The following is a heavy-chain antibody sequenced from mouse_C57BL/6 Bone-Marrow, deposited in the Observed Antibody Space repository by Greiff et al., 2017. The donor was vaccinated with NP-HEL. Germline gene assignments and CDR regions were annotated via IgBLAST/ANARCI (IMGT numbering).Heavy chain of an antibody. V-gene: IGHV14-2*01. CDR2: IDPEDGET. Sequence: EVKLVESGAELVKPGASVKLSCTASGFNIKDYYMHWVKQRTEQGLEWIGRIDPEDGETKYAQKFQGKATITADTSSNTASLQLSSLTSEDTAVYYCARGYVYDWYFDVWGTGTTVTVSS. CDR3: ARGYVYDWYFDV. D-gene: IGHD2-14*01. CDR1: GFNIKDYY. J-gene: IGHJ1*03.